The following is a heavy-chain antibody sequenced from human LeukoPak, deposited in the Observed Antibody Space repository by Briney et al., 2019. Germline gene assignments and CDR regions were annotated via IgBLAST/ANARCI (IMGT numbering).Heavy chain of an antibody. D-gene: IGHD1-7*01. CDR3: ARVRNNWNYFSARNNWFDP. V-gene: IGHV4-38-2*01. Sequence: SETLSLTCAVSGYSISSGYYWCWIRQPPGKGLEWIGSIYHSGSTYYNPSLKSRVTISVDTSKNQFSLKLSSVTAADTAVYYCARVRNNWNYFSARNNWFDPWGQGTLVTVSS. CDR2: IYHSGST. CDR1: GYSISSGYY. J-gene: IGHJ5*02.